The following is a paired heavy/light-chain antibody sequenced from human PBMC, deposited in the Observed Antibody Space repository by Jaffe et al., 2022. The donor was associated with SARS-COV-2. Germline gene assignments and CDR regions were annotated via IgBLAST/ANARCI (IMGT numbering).Heavy chain of an antibody. D-gene: IGHD3-10*01. V-gene: IGHV3-30*18. CDR2: ISYDGSNK. CDR3: AKDNSPRATMVRGVLDY. CDR1: GFTFSSYG. Sequence: QVQLVESGGGVVQPGRSLRLSCAASGFTFSSYGMHWVRQAPGKGLEWVAVISYDGSNKYYADSVKGRFTISRDNSKNTLYLQMNSLRAEDTAVYYCAKDNSPRATMVRGVLDYWGQGTLVTVSS. J-gene: IGHJ4*02.
Light chain of an antibody. Sequence: AIRMTQSPSSFSASTGDRVTITCRASQGISSYLAWYQQKPGKAPKLLIYAASTLQSGVPSRFSGSGSGTDFTLTISCLQSEDFATYYCQQYYSYPPWTFGQGTKVEIK. V-gene: IGKV1-8*01. CDR1: QGISSY. J-gene: IGKJ1*01. CDR3: QQYYSYPPWT. CDR2: AAS.